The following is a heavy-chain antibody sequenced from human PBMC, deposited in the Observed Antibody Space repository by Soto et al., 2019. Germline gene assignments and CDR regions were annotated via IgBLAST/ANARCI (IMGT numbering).Heavy chain of an antibody. D-gene: IGHD3-10*01. Sequence: SETLSLTCAVYGGSFSGYYWSWIRQPPGKGLEWIGEINHSGSTNYNPSLKSRVTISVDTSKNQFSLKLSSVTAADTAVYYCAREDRLLWFGELFEDYDYMDVWGKGTTVTVSS. CDR3: AREDRLLWFGELFEDYDYMDV. V-gene: IGHV4-34*01. CDR1: GGSFSGYY. CDR2: INHSGST. J-gene: IGHJ6*03.